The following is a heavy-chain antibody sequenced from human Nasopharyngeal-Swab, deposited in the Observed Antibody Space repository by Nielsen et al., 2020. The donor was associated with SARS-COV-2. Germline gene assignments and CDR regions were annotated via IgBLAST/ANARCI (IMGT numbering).Heavy chain of an antibody. Sequence: GGSLRLSCAASGFIFSASAIHWVRQASGKGLEWVGRIGDKEHNYATTYGASVQGRFTISSDDSKNTAFLQMDGLKTEDTALYYCTTDFYFDYWGQGALVTVSS. J-gene: IGHJ4*02. CDR1: GFIFSASA. V-gene: IGHV3-73*01. CDR2: IGDKEHNYAT. CDR3: TTDFYFDY.